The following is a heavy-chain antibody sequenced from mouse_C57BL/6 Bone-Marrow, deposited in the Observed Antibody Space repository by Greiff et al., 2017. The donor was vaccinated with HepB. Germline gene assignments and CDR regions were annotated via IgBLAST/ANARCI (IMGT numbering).Heavy chain of an antibody. CDR2: IRLKSDNYAT. V-gene: IGHV6-3*01. J-gene: IGHJ3*01. Sequence: EVKLVESGGGLVQPGGSMKLSCVASGFTFSNYWMNWVRQSPEKGLEWVAQIRLKSDNYATHDAESVKGRFTISRDDSKSRVYLQMNNLRAEDTGIYYCTEFDYDWFAYWGQGTLVTVSA. CDR3: TEFDYDWFAY. D-gene: IGHD2-4*01. CDR1: GFTFSNYW.